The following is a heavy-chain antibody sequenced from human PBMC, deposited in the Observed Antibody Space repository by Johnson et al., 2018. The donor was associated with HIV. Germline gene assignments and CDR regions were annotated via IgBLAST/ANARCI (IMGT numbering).Heavy chain of an antibody. D-gene: IGHD4-23*01. CDR1: GFTFSSYA. Sequence: VQLVESGGGLVQPGGSLRLSCAASGFTFSSYAMHWVRQAPGTGLEYVSAISSNGGSTYYANSVKGRFTISRDNSKNTLYLQMNSLRAEDTAVYYCAKLRWAWGAAFDVWGQGTMVTVSS. CDR3: AKLRWAWGAAFDV. V-gene: IGHV3-64*01. CDR2: ISSNGGST. J-gene: IGHJ3*01.